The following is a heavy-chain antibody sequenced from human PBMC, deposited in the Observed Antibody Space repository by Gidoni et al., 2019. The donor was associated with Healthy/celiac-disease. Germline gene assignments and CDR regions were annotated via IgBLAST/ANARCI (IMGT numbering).Heavy chain of an antibody. Sequence: QVQLVQSGAEVKKPGASVKVSCKASGYTFTSYDINWVRQATGQGREWMGWMNPNSGNPGYAQKFQGRFTMTRNTSISTAYMELSSLRSEDTAVYYCARGNGYYYDSSVYDAFDIWGQGTMVTVSS. CDR2: MNPNSGNP. V-gene: IGHV1-8*01. D-gene: IGHD3-22*01. CDR3: ARGNGYYYDSSVYDAFDI. J-gene: IGHJ3*02. CDR1: GYTFTSYD.